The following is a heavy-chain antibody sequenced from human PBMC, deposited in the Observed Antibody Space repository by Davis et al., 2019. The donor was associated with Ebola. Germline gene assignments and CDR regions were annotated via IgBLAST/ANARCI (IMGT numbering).Heavy chain of an antibody. J-gene: IGHJ6*02. Sequence: GGSLRLSCAASGFTVSSNYMSWVRQAPGKGLEWVSIIYSGGNTYYADSVKGRFTISRDNSKNTLYLQMNSLRAEDTAVYYCTRVVAEDSGTWYIDYYGLDVWGQGTTVTVSS. D-gene: IGHD6-13*01. CDR3: TRVVAEDSGTWYIDYYGLDV. CDR1: GFTVSSNY. CDR2: IYSGGNT. V-gene: IGHV3-53*01.